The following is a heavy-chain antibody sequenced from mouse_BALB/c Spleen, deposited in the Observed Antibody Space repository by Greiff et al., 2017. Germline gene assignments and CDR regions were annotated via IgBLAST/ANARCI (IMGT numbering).Heavy chain of an antibody. V-gene: IGHV1S137*01. CDR3: ARGTGPAMDY. D-gene: IGHD4-1*01. CDR1: GYTFTDYA. Sequence: VHLVESGAELVRPGVSVKISCKGSGYTFTDYAMHWVKQSHAKSLEWIGVISTYYGDASYNQKFKGKATMTVDKSSSTAYMELARLTSEDSAIYYCARGTGPAMDYWGQGTSVTVSS. CDR2: ISTYYGDA. J-gene: IGHJ4*01.